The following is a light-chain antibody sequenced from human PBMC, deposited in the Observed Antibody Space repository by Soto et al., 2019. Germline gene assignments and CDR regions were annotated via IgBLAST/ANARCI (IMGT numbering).Light chain of an antibody. Sequence: IPMTPAPTTRSASVGERVTITCRANQTVRIWVSWYQQKVGEGPKLLIYDASILQIGVSSRFTGDESGGVSGTDFTLTISSMQPDDFATYYCQQYNTYTWTFGQGQRWILN. CDR2: DAS. J-gene: IGKJ1*01. V-gene: IGKV1-5*03. CDR3: QQYNTYTWT. CDR1: QTVRIW.